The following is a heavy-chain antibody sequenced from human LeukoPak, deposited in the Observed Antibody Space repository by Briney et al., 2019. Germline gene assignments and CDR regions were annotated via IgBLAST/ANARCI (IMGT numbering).Heavy chain of an antibody. J-gene: IGHJ4*02. D-gene: IGHD1-14*01. CDR3: ARRTHF. Sequence: SETLSLTCAVYGVSFSGYYWSWIRQPPGKGLEWIGEINHSGSTNYNPSLKSRVTISVDTSKNQFSLKLSSVTAADTAVYYCARRTHFWGQGTLVTVSS. CDR2: INHSGST. CDR1: GVSFSGYY. V-gene: IGHV4-34*01.